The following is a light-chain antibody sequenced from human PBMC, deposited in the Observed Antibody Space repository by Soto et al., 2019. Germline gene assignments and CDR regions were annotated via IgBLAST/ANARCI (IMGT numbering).Light chain of an antibody. Sequence: QLVLTQPPSVSGAPGQRVTISCTGSNSNIGAGYDVHWYQQLPGRAPKLLIYANSNRPSGVPDRFSGSRSGTSASLAITGLQAEDEADYSCQSYDSSLSGFYVFGTGTKVPS. CDR3: QSYDSSLSGFYV. V-gene: IGLV1-40*01. CDR1: NSNIGAGYD. CDR2: ANS. J-gene: IGLJ1*01.